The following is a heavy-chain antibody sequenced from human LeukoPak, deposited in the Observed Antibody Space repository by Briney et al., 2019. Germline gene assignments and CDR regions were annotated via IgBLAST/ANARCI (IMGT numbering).Heavy chain of an antibody. J-gene: IGHJ4*02. CDR1: GGSISSYY. Sequence: SETLSLTCIVSGGSISSYYWSWIRQPPGKGLEWIGYIYYSGSTNYNPSLKSRVTISVDTSKNQFSLKLSSVTAADTAVYYCARDRGYSSGLFDYWGQGTLVTVSS. V-gene: IGHV4-59*01. CDR3: ARDRGYSSGLFDY. CDR2: IYYSGST. D-gene: IGHD6-19*01.